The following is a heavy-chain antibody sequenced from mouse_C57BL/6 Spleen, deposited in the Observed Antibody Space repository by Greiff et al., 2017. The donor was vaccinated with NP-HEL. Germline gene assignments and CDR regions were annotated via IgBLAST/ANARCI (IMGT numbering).Heavy chain of an antibody. J-gene: IGHJ1*03. Sequence: QVQLKQSGPGLVAPSQSLSITCTVSGFSLTSYGVHWVRQPPGKGLEWLVVIWSDGSTTYNSALKSRLSISKDNSKSQVFLKMNSLQTDDTAMYYCARHGGYYGSSDWYFDVWGTGTTVTVSS. CDR2: IWSDGST. CDR1: GFSLTSYG. V-gene: IGHV2-6-1*01. D-gene: IGHD1-1*01. CDR3: ARHGGYYGSSDWYFDV.